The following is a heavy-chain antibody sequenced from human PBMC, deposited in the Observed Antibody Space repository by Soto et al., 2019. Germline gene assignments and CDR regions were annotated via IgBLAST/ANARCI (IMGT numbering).Heavy chain of an antibody. J-gene: IGHJ4*02. D-gene: IGHD2-15*01. CDR3: ARQGSGSYYFDY. V-gene: IGHV3-64*01. Sequence: EVQLVESGGGLVQPGGSLRLSCAASGFIFSSYAMHWVRQAPGKGLEYVSAISSNGGSTYYANSVKGRFTISRDNSKNTLYLQMGSLRAEDMAVYYCARQGSGSYYFDYWGQGTLVTVSS. CDR1: GFIFSSYA. CDR2: ISSNGGST.